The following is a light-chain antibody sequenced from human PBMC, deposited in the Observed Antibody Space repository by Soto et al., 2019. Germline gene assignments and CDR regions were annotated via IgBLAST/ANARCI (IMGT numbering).Light chain of an antibody. Sequence: DIVMTQSPLSLPVTPGESATISCRSSQSLLHSDGYTYLDWYLQKPGQSPQLLIYMGSNRASGVPDRVSGSGSGTDFTLKISRVEAEDVGVYYCMQALQSPLTFGGGTKVDIK. CDR2: MGS. J-gene: IGKJ4*01. V-gene: IGKV2-28*01. CDR3: MQALQSPLT. CDR1: QSLLHSDGYTY.